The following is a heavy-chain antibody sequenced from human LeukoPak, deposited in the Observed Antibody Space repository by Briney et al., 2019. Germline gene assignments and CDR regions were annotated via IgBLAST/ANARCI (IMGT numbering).Heavy chain of an antibody. V-gene: IGHV3-30*18. J-gene: IGHJ4*02. CDR1: GFTFSSYS. CDR3: AKAEEQRLVRYSFDS. Sequence: PGRSLRLSCAASGFTFSSYSMYWVRQAPGKGLEWVAGISYEDSTTYYIDSVKGRFTISRDNSKNTMDLQMNSLRPEDTAMYYCAKAEEQRLVRYSFDSWGQGTLVIVSS. D-gene: IGHD6-13*01. CDR2: ISYEDSTT.